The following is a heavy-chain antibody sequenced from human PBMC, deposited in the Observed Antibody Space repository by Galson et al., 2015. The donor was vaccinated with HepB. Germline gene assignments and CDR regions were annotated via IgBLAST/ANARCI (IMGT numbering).Heavy chain of an antibody. J-gene: IGHJ4*02. V-gene: IGHV6-1*01. CDR3: ARDRPWRGYTSNWYYFDY. D-gene: IGHD6-13*01. CDR2: TYYRSKWYN. Sequence: CAISGDSVSSNSAAWNWIRQSPSRGLEWLGRTYYRSKWYNDYAVSVKSRITINPDTSKNQFSLQLNSVTPEDTAVYYCARDRPWRGYTSNWYYFDYWGQGTPVTVSS. CDR1: GDSVSSNSAA.